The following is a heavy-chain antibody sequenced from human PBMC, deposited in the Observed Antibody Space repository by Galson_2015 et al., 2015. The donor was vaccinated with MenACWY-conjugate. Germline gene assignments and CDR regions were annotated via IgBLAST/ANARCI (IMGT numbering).Heavy chain of an antibody. Sequence: SLRLCCAAAGVTFASPYMHWVRHGPGKGLVWDSRVHRDGGRTSCAGAVRGRFTVSRDNAGDTLYLEMDILGAEDTARYYCARDRLFYIRALPSNWFDSWGQGTLVAVSS. V-gene: IGHV3-74*01. D-gene: IGHD2-21*01. J-gene: IGHJ5*01. CDR1: GVTFASPY. CDR2: VHRDGGRT. CDR3: ARDRLFYIRALPSNWFDS.